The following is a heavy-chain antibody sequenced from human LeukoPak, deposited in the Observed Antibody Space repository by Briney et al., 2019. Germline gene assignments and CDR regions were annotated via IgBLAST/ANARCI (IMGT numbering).Heavy chain of an antibody. D-gene: IGHD6-13*01. CDR2: INPNSGGT. J-gene: IGHJ5*02. CDR3: ARAGGSSSWYNWFDP. V-gene: IGHV1-2*04. CDR1: GYTFTGYY. Sequence: ASVKVSCKASGYTFTGYYMHWVRQAPGQGLEWMGWINPNSGGTNYAQKFQGWVTMTRDTSISTAYMELSRLRSDDTAVYYCARAGGSSSWYNWFDPWGQGTLATVSS.